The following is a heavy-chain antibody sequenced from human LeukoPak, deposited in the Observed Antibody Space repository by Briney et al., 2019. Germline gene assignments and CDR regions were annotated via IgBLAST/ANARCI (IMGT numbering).Heavy chain of an antibody. CDR3: ARARGNWFDP. Sequence: SETLSLTCAVYGGSFSGYYWSWIRQPPGKGLEWIGSIYYSGSTYYNPSLTSRVTISEDTSKNQFSLKVSSVTAADTAVYYCARARGNWFDPWGQGTLVTVSS. J-gene: IGHJ5*02. V-gene: IGHV4-34*01. D-gene: IGHD3-10*01. CDR1: GGSFSGYY. CDR2: IYYSGST.